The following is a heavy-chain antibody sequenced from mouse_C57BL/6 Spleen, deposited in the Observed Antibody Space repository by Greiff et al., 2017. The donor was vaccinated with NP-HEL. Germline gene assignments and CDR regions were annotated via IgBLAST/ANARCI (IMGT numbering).Heavy chain of an antibody. Sequence: QVQLQQPGAELVMPGASVKLSCKASGYTFTSYWMHWVKQRPGQGLEWIGEIDPSDSYTNYNQKFKGKSTLTVDKSSSTAYMQLSSLTSEDSAVYYCARSKNYDRSYFDYWGQGTTLTVSS. V-gene: IGHV1-69*01. CDR3: ARSKNYDRSYFDY. D-gene: IGHD2-4*01. J-gene: IGHJ2*01. CDR1: GYTFTSYW. CDR2: IDPSDSYT.